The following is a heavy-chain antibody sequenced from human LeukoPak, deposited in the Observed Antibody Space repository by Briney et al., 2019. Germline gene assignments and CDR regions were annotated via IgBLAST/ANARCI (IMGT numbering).Heavy chain of an antibody. D-gene: IGHD3-22*01. CDR1: GFTFSSHW. Sequence: PGGSLRLSCAVSGFTFSSHWMSWVRQAPGEGLEWVANIRGDGSRQYYLDSVKGRFTISRDNAKNSLYLQMSSLRADDTAVYYCVRDANYHDGSNYYDVLDIWGQGTMVTVSS. CDR3: VRDANYHDGSNYYDVLDI. CDR2: IRGDGSRQ. J-gene: IGHJ3*02. V-gene: IGHV3-7*01.